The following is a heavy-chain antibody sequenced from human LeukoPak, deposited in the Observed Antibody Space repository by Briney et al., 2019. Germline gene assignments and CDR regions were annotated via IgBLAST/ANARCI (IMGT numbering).Heavy chain of an antibody. CDR1: GGSFSGYY. CDR3: ARGSTYSSGWYTGFDY. CDR2: INHSGST. D-gene: IGHD6-19*01. J-gene: IGHJ4*02. Sequence: SETLSLTCAVYGGSFSGYYWSWIRQPPGKGLEWIGEINHSGSTNYNPSLKSRVTISVDTSKNQFSLKLSSVTAADTAVYYCARGSTYSSGWYTGFDYWGQGTLVTVSS. V-gene: IGHV4-34*01.